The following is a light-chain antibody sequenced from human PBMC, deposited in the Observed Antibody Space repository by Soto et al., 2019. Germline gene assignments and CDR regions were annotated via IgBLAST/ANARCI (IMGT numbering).Light chain of an antibody. CDR2: DAF. V-gene: IGKV3-11*01. CDR3: QQRSNWPPLT. J-gene: IGKJ4*01. CDR1: QSVGSS. Sequence: EIVLTQSPGTLSLSPGGRATLSCLASQSVGSSLIWYQQQPGQAPRLLIYDAFNRATGIPARFSASGSGTDFTLTISSLEPEDFAVYHCQQRSNWPPLTFGGGTKVDIK.